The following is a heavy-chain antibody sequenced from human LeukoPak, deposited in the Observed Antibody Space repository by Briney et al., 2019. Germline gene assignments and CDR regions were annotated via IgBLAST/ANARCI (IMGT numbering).Heavy chain of an antibody. Sequence: ASVKVSCKASGYTFTSYGISWVRQAPGQGLEWMGWISAYNGNTNYAQKLQGRVTKTTDTSTSTAYMELRSLRSDDTAVYYCAREYIAVAGTLYDYWGQGTLVTVSS. CDR3: AREYIAVAGTLYDY. CDR2: ISAYNGNT. J-gene: IGHJ4*02. V-gene: IGHV1-18*01. D-gene: IGHD6-19*01. CDR1: GYTFTSYG.